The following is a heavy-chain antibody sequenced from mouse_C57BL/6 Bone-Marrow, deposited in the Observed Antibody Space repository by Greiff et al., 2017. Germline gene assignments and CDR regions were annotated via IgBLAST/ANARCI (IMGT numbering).Heavy chain of an antibody. D-gene: IGHD2-3*01. J-gene: IGHJ2*01. CDR3: ARDDGGIYYFDY. Sequence: EVHLVESGPGLVKPSQSLSLTCSVTGYSITSGYYCNWIRQFPGNKLEWMGDISYDGSNYYNPSLKNRISITRDTSKNQFFLKLNSVTTEDTATYYCARDDGGIYYFDYWGQGTTLTVSS. CDR2: ISYDGSN. V-gene: IGHV3-6*01. CDR1: GYSITSGYY.